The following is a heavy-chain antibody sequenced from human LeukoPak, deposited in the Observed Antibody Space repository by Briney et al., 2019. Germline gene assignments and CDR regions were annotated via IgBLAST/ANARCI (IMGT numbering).Heavy chain of an antibody. CDR2: IHYSGGT. CDR3: ARDQGGYGSFDN. J-gene: IGHJ4*02. CDR1: GGSISSGGYY. D-gene: IGHD5-12*01. Sequence: PSQTLSLICTVSGGSISSGGYYWSWISQHPGKGPEWIGNIHYSGGTYGNPSLKSRATMSVDTSKNQFSLRLTSVTAADTAVYYCARDQGGYGSFDNWGQGTLVTVSS. V-gene: IGHV4-31*03.